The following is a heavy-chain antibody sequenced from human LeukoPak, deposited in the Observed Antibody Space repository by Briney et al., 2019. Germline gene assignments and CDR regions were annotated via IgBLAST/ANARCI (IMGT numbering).Heavy chain of an antibody. CDR2: ISSSSSYI. V-gene: IGHV3-21*01. D-gene: IGHD3-22*01. Sequence: TGGSLRLSRAASGFTFSSYSMNWVRQAPGKGLEWVSSISSSSSYIYYADSVKGRFTISRDNAKNSLYLQMNSLRAEDTAVYYCARQIGVAFDIWGQGTMVTVSS. CDR3: ARQIGVAFDI. J-gene: IGHJ3*02. CDR1: GFTFSSYS.